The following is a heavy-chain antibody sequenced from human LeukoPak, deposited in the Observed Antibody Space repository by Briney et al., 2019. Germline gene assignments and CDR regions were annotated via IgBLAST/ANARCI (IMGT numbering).Heavy chain of an antibody. V-gene: IGHV4-59*01. CDR1: GGSISPYY. D-gene: IGHD3-22*01. CDR3: ARSTWLLDK. Sequence: PSETLSLTCTVSGGSISPYYWSWIRQPPGKGLEWIGYIYYSGSTNYNPSLKSRVTISLDTSKNQFSLKLSSVTAADTAVYYCARSTWLLDKWGQGTLVTVSS. CDR2: IYYSGST. J-gene: IGHJ4*02.